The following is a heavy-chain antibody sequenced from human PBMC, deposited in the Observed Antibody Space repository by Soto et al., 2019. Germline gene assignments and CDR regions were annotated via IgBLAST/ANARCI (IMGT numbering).Heavy chain of an antibody. J-gene: IGHJ4*02. CDR3: ARLELAVAGTLSIFDY. V-gene: IGHV4-39*01. Sequence: QLQLQESGPGLVKPSETLSLTCTVSGGSISSSSYYWGWIRQPPGKGLEWIGSIYYSGSTYYNPSLKSRVTISVDTSKNQFSLKLSSVTAADTAVYYCARLELAVAGTLSIFDYWGQGTLVTVSS. CDR1: GGSISSSSYY. CDR2: IYYSGST. D-gene: IGHD6-19*01.